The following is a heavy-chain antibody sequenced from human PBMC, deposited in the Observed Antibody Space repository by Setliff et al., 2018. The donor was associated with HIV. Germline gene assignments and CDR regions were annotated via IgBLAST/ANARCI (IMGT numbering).Heavy chain of an antibody. CDR1: GDSISSSSYY. V-gene: IGHV4-39*01. J-gene: IGHJ3*02. CDR3: ERREFCGIYRPGAFDI. D-gene: IGHD1-26*01. Sequence: KPSETLSLTCTVYGDSISSSSYYWGWIRQPPGKGLEWIGSMFYSGSTSYNPSLKSRVTISVDTSKNQFSLRLSSATATDTAVYYCERREFCGIYRPGAFDIWGQGTMVTVSS. CDR2: MFYSGST.